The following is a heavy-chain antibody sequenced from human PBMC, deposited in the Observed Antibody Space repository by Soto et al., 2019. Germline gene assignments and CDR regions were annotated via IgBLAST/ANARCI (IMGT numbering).Heavy chain of an antibody. CDR2: ISNRGTSI. Sequence: SGGSLRLSCAASGFTFSDYYMSWIRQAPGKGLEWVSYISNRGTSIYYADSVKGRFTISRDNAKSSVYLQMNNLRAEDTAVYYCARDGHIVVVPLGSGRGATDGMDVWGQGTTVTVSS. CDR3: ARDGHIVVVPLGSGRGATDGMDV. D-gene: IGHD2-2*01. CDR1: GFTFSDYY. J-gene: IGHJ6*02. V-gene: IGHV3-11*01.